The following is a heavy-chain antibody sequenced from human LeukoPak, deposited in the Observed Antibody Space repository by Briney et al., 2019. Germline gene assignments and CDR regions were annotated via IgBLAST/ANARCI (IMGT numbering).Heavy chain of an antibody. Sequence: SETLSLTCSVSGGSISNSYWSWIRQPPGKGLEWIGYIYNSGSTNYSPSLKSRVTISIDTSKNQFSLRLRSVTAADTAVYYCARHGGGYSFDYWGQGTLVTVSS. J-gene: IGHJ4*02. CDR3: ARHGGGYSFDY. D-gene: IGHD5-24*01. CDR1: GGSISNSY. V-gene: IGHV4-59*08. CDR2: IYNSGST.